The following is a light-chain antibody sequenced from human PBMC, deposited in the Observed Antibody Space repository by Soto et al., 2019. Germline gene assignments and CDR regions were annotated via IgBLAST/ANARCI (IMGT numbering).Light chain of an antibody. J-gene: IGLJ1*01. CDR2: SNI. V-gene: IGLV1-40*03. Sequence: QAVVTQPPSVSGAPGQRVTFSCIGSSSNIGADYDVHWYQQLPGTAPKLLIYSNINRPSGVTDRFSGYKSGASAALAITGLQDEDEADYYCQSYDSSLGFVFGTGTKLTVL. CDR3: QSYDSSLGFV. CDR1: SSNIGADYD.